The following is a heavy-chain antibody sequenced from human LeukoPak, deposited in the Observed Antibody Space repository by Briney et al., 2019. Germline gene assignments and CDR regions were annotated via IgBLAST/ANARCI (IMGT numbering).Heavy chain of an antibody. V-gene: IGHV1-18*01. D-gene: IGHD2-15*01. CDR3: ARVVYCSGGSCFSNWFDP. CDR1: GYTFTSYG. CDR2: ISAYNGNT. J-gene: IGHJ5*02. Sequence: ASVKVSCKASGYTFTSYGISWVRQAPGQGLEWMGWISAYNGNTNYAQKLQGRVTMTTDTSTSTAYMELRSLRSDDTAVYYCARVVYCSGGSCFSNWFDPWGQGTPVTVSS.